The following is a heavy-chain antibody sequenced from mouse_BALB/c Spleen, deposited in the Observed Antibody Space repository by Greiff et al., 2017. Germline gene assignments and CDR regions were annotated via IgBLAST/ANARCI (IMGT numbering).Heavy chain of an antibody. J-gene: IGHJ1*01. CDR3: AKHGNFLYWYFDV. CDR2: ISSGGSYT. CDR1: GFTFSSYG. D-gene: IGHD2-1*01. Sequence: EVKLQESGGDLVKPGGSLKLSCAASGFTFSSYGMSWVRQTPDKRLEWVATISSGGSYTYYPDSVKGRFTISRDNAKNTLYLQMSSLKSEDTAMYYCAKHGNFLYWYFDVWGAGTTVTVSS. V-gene: IGHV5-6*01.